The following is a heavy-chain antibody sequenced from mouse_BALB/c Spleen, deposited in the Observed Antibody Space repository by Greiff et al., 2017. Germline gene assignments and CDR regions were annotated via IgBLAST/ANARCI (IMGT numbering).Heavy chain of an antibody. CDR3: ARQYGNLYYAMDY. J-gene: IGHJ4*01. D-gene: IGHD2-1*01. CDR2: IWSDGST. V-gene: IGHV2-6-2*01. CDR1: GFSLTSYG. Sequence: QVQLQQSGPDLVAPSQSLSITCTVSGFSLTSYGVHWVRQPPGKGLEWLVVIWSDGSTPYNSALKSRLSISKDNSKSQVFLKMNSLQTDDTAMYYCARQYGNLYYAMDYWGQGTSVTVSS.